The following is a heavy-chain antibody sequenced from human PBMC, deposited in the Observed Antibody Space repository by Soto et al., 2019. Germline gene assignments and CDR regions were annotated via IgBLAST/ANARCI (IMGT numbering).Heavy chain of an antibody. Sequence: SLRLSCASSGFTFSSYGRHCVRQAPGKGLEWVAIIWYDGSYKYYADSVKGRFTISRDNSKNTLYLQMNSLRAEDTAVYYCARGVRAYYDFWSGYGYYYYGMDVWGQGTTVTVSS. CDR1: GFTFSSYG. CDR3: ARGVRAYYDFWSGYGYYYYGMDV. D-gene: IGHD3-3*01. CDR2: IWYDGSYK. J-gene: IGHJ6*02. V-gene: IGHV3-33*01.